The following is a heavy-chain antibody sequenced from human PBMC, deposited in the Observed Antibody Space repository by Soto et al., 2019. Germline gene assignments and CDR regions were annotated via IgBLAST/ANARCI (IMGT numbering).Heavy chain of an antibody. Sequence: PSETLSLTCTVSGGSISSSSYYWGWIRQPPGKGLEWIGSIYYSGSTYYNPSLKSRVTISVDTSKNQFSLKLSSVTAADTAVYYCARGGMATIQACDYWGQGTLVTVSS. CDR2: IYYSGST. D-gene: IGHD5-12*01. J-gene: IGHJ4*02. CDR1: GGSISSSSYY. CDR3: ARGGMATIQACDY. V-gene: IGHV4-39*01.